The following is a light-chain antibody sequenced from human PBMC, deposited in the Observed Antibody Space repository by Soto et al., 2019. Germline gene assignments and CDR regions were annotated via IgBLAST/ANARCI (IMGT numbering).Light chain of an antibody. V-gene: IGKV3-11*01. CDR2: DAS. CDR3: QERSNWPPMYT. J-gene: IGKJ2*01. Sequence: EIVLTQSPATLSLSPGERATLSCRASQSVSSYLALYQHKPGQAPRLLIYDASNRATGIPARFSGSGSGTDFTLTISSLEPEDFAVYYGQERSNWPPMYTFGQGTKLEIK. CDR1: QSVSSY.